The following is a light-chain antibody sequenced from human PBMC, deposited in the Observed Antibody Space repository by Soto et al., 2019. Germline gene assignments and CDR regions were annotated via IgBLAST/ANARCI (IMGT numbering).Light chain of an antibody. V-gene: IGKV3D-20*02. Sequence: EIVLTQSPGTLSLSPGERATLSCRASQSVSSSYLAWYQQKPGQAPRLLIYGASSRATGIPDRFSGSGSGTDFTLTINSLEPEDFAVYYCQQRNNWPLTFGGGTKVDIK. CDR1: QSVSSSY. CDR3: QQRNNWPLT. J-gene: IGKJ4*01. CDR2: GAS.